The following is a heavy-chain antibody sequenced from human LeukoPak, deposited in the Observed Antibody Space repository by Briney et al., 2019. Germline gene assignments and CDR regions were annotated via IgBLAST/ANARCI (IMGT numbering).Heavy chain of an antibody. Sequence: PSETLSLTCTVSGGSISSYYWSWIRQPPGKGLEWIGYIYYSGSTNYNPSLKSRVTISVDTSKNQFSLKLSSVTAADTAVYYCARGVPYGDYDLLWAFDIWGQGTMVTVSS. CDR3: ARGVPYGDYDLLWAFDI. CDR1: GGSISSYY. J-gene: IGHJ3*02. V-gene: IGHV4-59*01. D-gene: IGHD4-17*01. CDR2: IYYSGST.